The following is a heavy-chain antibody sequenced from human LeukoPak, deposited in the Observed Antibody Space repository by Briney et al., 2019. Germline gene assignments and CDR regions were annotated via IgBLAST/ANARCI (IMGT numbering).Heavy chain of an antibody. V-gene: IGHV1-3*01. D-gene: IGHD3-22*01. J-gene: IGHJ4*02. CDR3: ARGPNYYDGSDYPPFDY. Sequence: GASVKVSCKASGYSFTSSAMHWVRQAPGQRLEWMGWINAGNGNTKYSQKFQGRVTITRDTSASTAYMELSSLRSEDTTVYFCARGPNYYDGSDYPPFDYWGQGTLDTVSS. CDR1: GYSFTSSA. CDR2: INAGNGNT.